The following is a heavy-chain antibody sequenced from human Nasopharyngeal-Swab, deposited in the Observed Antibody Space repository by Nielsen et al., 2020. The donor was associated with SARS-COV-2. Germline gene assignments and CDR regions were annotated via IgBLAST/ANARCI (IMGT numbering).Heavy chain of an antibody. V-gene: IGHV4-30-4*01. J-gene: IGHJ3*02. D-gene: IGHD2/OR15-2a*01. CDR2: IYSSANT. Sequence: SETLSLTCSDSGGSISSGDYYWSWIRQPPGKGLEWIGYIYSSANTYYNPSLKSRVNMSVDMSKNQFSLKLSSVTATDTAVYYCAREVASANKNAFDIWGQRTMVTVSS. CDR3: AREVASANKNAFDI. CDR1: GGSISSGDYY.